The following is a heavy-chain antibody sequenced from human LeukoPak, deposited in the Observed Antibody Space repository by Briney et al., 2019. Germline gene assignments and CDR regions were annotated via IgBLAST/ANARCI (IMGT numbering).Heavy chain of an antibody. Sequence: ASVKVSCKASGYTFTSYGISWVRQAPGQGLEWMGWISAYNGNTNYAQKLQGRVTMTTDTSASTAYMELSSLRSEDTAVYYCARGLLLFGRTAPPHYWGQGALVTVSS. CDR2: ISAYNGNT. CDR1: GYTFTSYG. V-gene: IGHV1-18*01. CDR3: ARGLLLFGRTAPPHY. D-gene: IGHD3-10*02. J-gene: IGHJ4*02.